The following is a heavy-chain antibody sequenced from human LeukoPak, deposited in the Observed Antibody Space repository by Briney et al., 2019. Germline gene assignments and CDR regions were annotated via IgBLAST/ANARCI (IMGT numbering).Heavy chain of an antibody. CDR2: TNQDGREK. D-gene: IGHD4-11*01. CDR1: GFTFDDYA. V-gene: IGHV3-7*04. J-gene: IGHJ4*02. Sequence: PGGSLRLSCAASGFTFDDYAMHWVRQAPGKGLEWVANTNQDGREKNYVDSLKGRFTISRDNAKNSLYLQMTSLRGDDTAVYYCAGGSSTTLDYWGQGILVTVSS. CDR3: AGGSSTTLDY.